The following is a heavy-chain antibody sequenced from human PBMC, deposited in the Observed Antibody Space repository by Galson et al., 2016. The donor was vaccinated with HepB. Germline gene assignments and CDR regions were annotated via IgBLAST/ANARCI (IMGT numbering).Heavy chain of an antibody. D-gene: IGHD4-11*01. V-gene: IGHV4-39*01. Sequence: ETLSLTCTVSGGSISSSSYYWGWIRQPPGKGLEWIGSIYYSGSTYYNPSLKSRVTISVDTSKNQFSLKPSSVTAADTAVYYCARPSTVTTFYYWGQGTLVTVSS. CDR1: GGSISSSSYY. CDR3: ARPSTVTTFYY. CDR2: IYYSGST. J-gene: IGHJ4*02.